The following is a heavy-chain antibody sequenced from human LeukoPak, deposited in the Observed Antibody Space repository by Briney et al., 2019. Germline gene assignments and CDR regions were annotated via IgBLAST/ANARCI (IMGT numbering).Heavy chain of an antibody. Sequence: SETLSLTCAVSGDSISNHIYYWDWIRQTPGKGLEWIGAVYYTGSAYYNSSLKSRVTISVDTSDNRFSLHLSSVNAADTAIYYCARLRALSGHRGAFDIWGQGTLVTVSS. CDR3: ARLRALSGHRGAFDI. CDR2: VYYTGSA. J-gene: IGHJ3*02. CDR1: GDSISNHIYY. V-gene: IGHV4-39*01. D-gene: IGHD5/OR15-5a*01.